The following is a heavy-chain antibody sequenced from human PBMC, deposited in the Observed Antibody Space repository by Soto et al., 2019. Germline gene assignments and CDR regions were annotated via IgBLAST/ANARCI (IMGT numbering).Heavy chain of an antibody. J-gene: IGHJ5*02. CDR2: INPNSGVT. D-gene: IGHD6-19*01. CDR1: GYYFTGYY. Sequence: QVQLVQSGAEMKKPGASVKVSCKASGYYFTGYYMHWVRQAPGQGLEWMGWINPNSGVTNYAQRFKGRVSMTRDTSISTAYLEVKRLTSDDTAVYYCATNLFSSTSRGSDFDPWGQGTLVIVS. CDR3: ATNLFSSTSRGSDFDP. V-gene: IGHV1-2*02.